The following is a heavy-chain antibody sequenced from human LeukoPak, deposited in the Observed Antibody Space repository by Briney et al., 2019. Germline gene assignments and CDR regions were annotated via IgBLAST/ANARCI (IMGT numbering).Heavy chain of an antibody. Sequence: SETLSLTCTVSGGFISSSSYYWRGIRQPPGEGLEWSGDIYYSGRTYYNPSLGSRVSISLDTYIHDFSLTLSYVTAADAAVYYCARRRYYDSTGYLDWGRGSLVIVSS. D-gene: IGHD3-22*01. CDR1: GGFISSSSYY. J-gene: IGHJ1*01. CDR2: IYYSGRT. CDR3: ARRRYYDSTGYLD. V-gene: IGHV4-39*02.